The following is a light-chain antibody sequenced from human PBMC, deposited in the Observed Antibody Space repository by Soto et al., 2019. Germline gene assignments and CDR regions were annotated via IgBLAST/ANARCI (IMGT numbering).Light chain of an antibody. CDR3: QQDGSSPT. CDR1: QSLTTRY. Sequence: EIVLTQSPGTLSLFTGERATLSCRASQSLTTRYLAWYQQKPGQAPSLLIYGASSRATGIPDRFSGSGSGTAFTLTISRREPEDFAVYSCQQDGSSPTFGQGTRLEIK. V-gene: IGKV3-20*01. CDR2: GAS. J-gene: IGKJ5*01.